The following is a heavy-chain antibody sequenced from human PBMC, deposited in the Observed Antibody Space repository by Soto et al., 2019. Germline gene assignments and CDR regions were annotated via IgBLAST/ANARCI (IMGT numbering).Heavy chain of an antibody. CDR1: GGSIRSINYY. CDR3: ARHSDDYGDDPYFDY. CDR2: IYYSGST. D-gene: IGHD4-17*01. J-gene: IGHJ4*02. V-gene: IGHV4-39*01. Sequence: SETLSLTCTISGGSIRSINYYWGWIRQTPGKGLEWIGTIYYSGSTQYNPSLKSRVTISVDTPKNQLSLKLSSVTAADTAVYYCARHSDDYGDDPYFDYWGQGTMVTVSS.